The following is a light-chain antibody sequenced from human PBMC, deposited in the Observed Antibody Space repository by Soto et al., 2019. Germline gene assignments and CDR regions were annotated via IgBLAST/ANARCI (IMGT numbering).Light chain of an antibody. V-gene: IGKV3-15*01. CDR2: GAS. J-gene: IGKJ1*01. CDR1: QSVSSY. Sequence: EIVFTHSPATLSFSPWEGSTQYGRASQSVSSYLAWYQQKPGQAPRLLMYGASTRATGVPARFSGSGSGTEFTLTISSLQSEDFAVYYCQQYDRRPPWTFGQGTKVDIK. CDR3: QQYDRRPPWT.